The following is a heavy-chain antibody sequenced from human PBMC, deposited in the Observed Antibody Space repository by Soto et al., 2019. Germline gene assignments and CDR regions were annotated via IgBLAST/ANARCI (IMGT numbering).Heavy chain of an antibody. Sequence: KPSETLSLTCTVSGGSISSYYWSWIRQPPGKGLEWIGYIYYSGSTNYNPSLKSRVTISVDTSKNQFSLKLSSVTAADTAVYYCARGTYYYDSSGYGPYGMDVWGQGTTVTVSS. J-gene: IGHJ6*02. D-gene: IGHD3-22*01. CDR2: IYYSGST. CDR1: GGSISSYY. CDR3: ARGTYYYDSSGYGPYGMDV. V-gene: IGHV4-59*01.